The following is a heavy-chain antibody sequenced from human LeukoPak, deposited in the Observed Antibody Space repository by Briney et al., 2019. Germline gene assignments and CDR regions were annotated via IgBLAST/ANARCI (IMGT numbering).Heavy chain of an antibody. CDR3: ARAPMVRGTKLNYYMDV. D-gene: IGHD3-10*01. Sequence: PSETLSLTCTVSGGSISSYYWSWIRQPPGKGLEWIGYVYYSGSTNYNPSLKSRVTMSVDTSKNQFSLKLSSVTAADTAVYYCARAPMVRGTKLNYYMDVWGKGTTVTVSS. CDR2: VYYSGST. V-gene: IGHV4-59*12. J-gene: IGHJ6*03. CDR1: GGSISSYY.